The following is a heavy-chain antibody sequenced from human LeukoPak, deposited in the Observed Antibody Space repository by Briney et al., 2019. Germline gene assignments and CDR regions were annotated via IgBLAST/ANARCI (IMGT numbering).Heavy chain of an antibody. Sequence: ASVKVSCKASGYTFTAYYMYWVRQAPGQRLECMGRINPNSGDTNYAQKFQGRVTMTRDTSISTAYMELSRLRSDDTAVYYCATSSEGGYSYGSDIDYWGQGTLVTVSS. CDR3: ATSSEGGYSYGSDIDY. J-gene: IGHJ4*02. CDR1: GYTFTAYY. CDR2: INPNSGDT. V-gene: IGHV1-2*06. D-gene: IGHD5-18*01.